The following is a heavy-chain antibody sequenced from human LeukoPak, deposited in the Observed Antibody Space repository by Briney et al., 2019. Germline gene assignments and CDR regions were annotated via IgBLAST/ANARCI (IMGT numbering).Heavy chain of an antibody. CDR2: TYYRSKWYN. J-gene: IGHJ4*02. V-gene: IGHV6-1*01. CDR1: GDSVSTNSAA. Sequence: SQTLSLTCAISGDSVSTNSAAWNWIRQSPSRGLEWLGSTYYRSKWYNDYAVSVKSRITTNPDTSKNQFSLQLNSVTPEDTAVYYCARGANYYDSSGYYDYWGQGTLVTVSS. D-gene: IGHD3-22*01. CDR3: ARGANYYDSSGYYDY.